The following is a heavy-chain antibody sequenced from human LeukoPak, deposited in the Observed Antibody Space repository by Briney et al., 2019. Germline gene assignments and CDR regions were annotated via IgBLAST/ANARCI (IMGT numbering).Heavy chain of an antibody. D-gene: IGHD5-24*01. V-gene: IGHV4-61*02. CDR1: GGSISSGSYY. Sequence: SETLSLTCTVSGGSISSGSYYWSWIRQPAGKGLEWIGRIYTSGSTNYNPSLKSRVTISVDTSKNQFSLKLSSVTAADTAVYYCARDLGDGYNLSFDYWGQGTLVAVSS. J-gene: IGHJ4*02. CDR2: IYTSGST. CDR3: ARDLGDGYNLSFDY.